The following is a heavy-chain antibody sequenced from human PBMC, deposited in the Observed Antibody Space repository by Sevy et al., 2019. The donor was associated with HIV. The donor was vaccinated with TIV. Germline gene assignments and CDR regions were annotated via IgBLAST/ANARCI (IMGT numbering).Heavy chain of an antibody. CDR2: ISYDGTNK. CDR3: ARDLGGPAGGYYYSCMDV. Sequence: GGSLRLSCAASGFTFSSYAMHWVRQAPGKGLEWVAVISYDGTNKYYAASVKGRFTISRANSKNTLYLQMNSMRAEDTAVYYCARDLGGPAGGYYYSCMDVWGQGTTVTVSS. D-gene: IGHD6-13*01. J-gene: IGHJ6*02. V-gene: IGHV3-30-3*01. CDR1: GFTFSSYA.